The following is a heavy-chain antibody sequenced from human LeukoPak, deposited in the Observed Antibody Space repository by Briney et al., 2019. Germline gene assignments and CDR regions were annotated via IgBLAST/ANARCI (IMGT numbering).Heavy chain of an antibody. CDR3: ARDSSGPLY. D-gene: IGHD6-19*01. Sequence: GGSLRLSCAASGFTFSNYGMNWVRQAPGKGLEWVSVIYSGGSTYYADSVKGRFTISRDNSKNTLYLQMNSQRAEDTAVYYCARDSSGPLYWGQGTLVTVSS. J-gene: IGHJ4*02. V-gene: IGHV3-66*01. CDR2: IYSGGST. CDR1: GFTFSNYG.